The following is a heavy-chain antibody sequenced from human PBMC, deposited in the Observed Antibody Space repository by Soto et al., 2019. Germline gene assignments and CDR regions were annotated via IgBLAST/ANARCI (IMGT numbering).Heavy chain of an antibody. V-gene: IGHV5-51*01. D-gene: IGHD2-8*01. Sequence: GESLKISCQVSGYTFTIYWIGWVRQMPGKGLEWMGIIYPSDSDTRYSPSFQGQVTISADKSNNTAYLHWSSLKASDTAMYYCARQGSNGAYYYYGMDVWGQGTTVTVSS. CDR3: ARQGSNGAYYYYGMDV. CDR2: IYPSDSDT. CDR1: GYTFTIYW. J-gene: IGHJ6*02.